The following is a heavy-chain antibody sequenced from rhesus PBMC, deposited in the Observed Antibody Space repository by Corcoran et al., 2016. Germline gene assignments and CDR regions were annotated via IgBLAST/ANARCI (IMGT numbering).Heavy chain of an antibody. J-gene: IGHJ4*01. Sequence: QVQLQESGPGLVKPSETLSLTCAVSGGSFSGYYWGWIRQPPGKGLEWIGYISGMSVRTHSTPPLKSRVTSSTDTSKNQFSLKLSSVTAADTAVYYCARHSSGADYWGQGVLVTVSS. CDR2: ISGMSVRT. D-gene: IGHD6-31*01. CDR3: ARHSSGADY. V-gene: IGHV4-165*01. CDR1: GGSFSGYY.